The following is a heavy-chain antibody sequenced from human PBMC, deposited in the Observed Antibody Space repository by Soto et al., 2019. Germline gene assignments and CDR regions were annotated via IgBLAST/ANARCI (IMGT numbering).Heavy chain of an antibody. J-gene: IGHJ6*02. CDR1: GFTFDDYA. CDR3: AREREGTLYYYYGMDV. Sequence: GGSLRLSCAASGFTFDDYAMHWVRQAPGKGLEWVSGISWNSGSIGYADSVKGRFTISRDNAKNSLYLQMNSLRAEDTAVYYCAREREGTLYYYYGMDVWGQGTTVTVSS. V-gene: IGHV3-9*01. CDR2: ISWNSGSI.